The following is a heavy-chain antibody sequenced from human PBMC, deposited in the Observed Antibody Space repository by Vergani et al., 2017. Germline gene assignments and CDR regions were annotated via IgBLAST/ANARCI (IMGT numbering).Heavy chain of an antibody. CDR1: GGSISSYY. CDR2: IYYSGST. V-gene: IGHV4-59*01. CDR3: ARVLGSSGYYYPFDY. D-gene: IGHD3-22*01. Sequence: QVQLQESGPGLVKPSETLSLTCTVSGGSISSYYWSWIRQPPGKGLEWIGYIYYSGSTNYNPSLKSRVTISVDTSKNQFSLKLSSVTAADTAVYYCARVLGSSGYYYPFDYWGQGTLVTVSS. J-gene: IGHJ4*02.